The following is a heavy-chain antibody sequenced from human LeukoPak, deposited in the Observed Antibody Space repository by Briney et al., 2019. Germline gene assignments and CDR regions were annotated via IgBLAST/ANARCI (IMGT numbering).Heavy chain of an antibody. Sequence: NSSETLSLTCAVYGGSISGYYWSWIRQPPGKGLEWIGEINHSGSTKYNPSLKSRVTISVDTSKNQFSLKLSSVTDADTAVYYCARGWTRLLWFGERENWFDPWGQGTLVTVSS. V-gene: IGHV4-34*01. CDR3: ARGWTRLLWFGERENWFDP. CDR2: INHSGST. CDR1: GGSISGYY. J-gene: IGHJ5*02. D-gene: IGHD3-10*01.